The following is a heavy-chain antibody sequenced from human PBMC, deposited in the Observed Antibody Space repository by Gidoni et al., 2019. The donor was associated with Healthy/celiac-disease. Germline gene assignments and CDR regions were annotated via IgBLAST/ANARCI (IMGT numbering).Heavy chain of an antibody. V-gene: IGHV3-33*01. CDR3: ARAERGFLEWLLEN. CDR2: IWYDGSNK. D-gene: IGHD3-3*01. CDR1: GFTFSSYG. J-gene: IGHJ4*02. Sequence: QVQLVESGGGVVQPGRSLRLSCSASGFTFSSYGMHLVRQAPGKGLEWVSVIWYDGSNKYYADSVKGRFTISRDNSKNTLYLQMNSLRAEDTAVYYCARAERGFLEWLLENWGQGTLVTVSS.